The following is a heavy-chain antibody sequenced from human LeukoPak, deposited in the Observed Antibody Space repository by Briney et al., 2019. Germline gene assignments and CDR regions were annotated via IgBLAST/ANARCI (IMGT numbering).Heavy chain of an antibody. D-gene: IGHD3-10*01. CDR2: MHSSGST. V-gene: IGHV4-4*07. J-gene: IGHJ4*02. Sequence: PSETLSLTCTVSGGSISSYYWSWIRQLAGKGLEWIGRMHSSGSTNYNPSIKSRVTMSLDTSKNQFSLKVDSVTAADTAMYYCAREAVHYGSGSHDYWGQGTLVAVSS. CDR3: AREAVHYGSGSHDY. CDR1: GGSISSYY.